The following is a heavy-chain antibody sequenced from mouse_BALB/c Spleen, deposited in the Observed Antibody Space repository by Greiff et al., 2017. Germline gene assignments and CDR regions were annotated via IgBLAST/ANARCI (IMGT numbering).Heavy chain of an antibody. D-gene: IGHD2-2*01. CDR1: GYTFTDYN. Sequence: VQLQQSGPELVKPGASVKISCKASGYTFTDYNMHWVKQSHGKSLEWIGYIYPYNGGTGYNQKFKSKATLTVDNSSSTAYMELRSLTSEDSAVYYCARGRGYDWFAYWGQGTLVTVSA. CDR3: ARGRGYDWFAY. J-gene: IGHJ3*01. CDR2: IYPYNGGT. V-gene: IGHV1S29*02.